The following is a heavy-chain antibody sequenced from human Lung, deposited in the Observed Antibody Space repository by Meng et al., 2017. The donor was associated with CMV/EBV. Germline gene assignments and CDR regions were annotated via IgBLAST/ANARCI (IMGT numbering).Heavy chain of an antibody. CDR1: GDSFSTQA. CDR3: ARGRRNEPLFDY. D-gene: IGHD1-14*01. J-gene: IGHJ4*02. Sequence: QVQLVQSGAGVKKPWSSVKVACNTSGDSFSTQASSWVRQAPGQGLEWMGGLIAVFDKTKAAPRFQDRVTFTADESTSTAYMELSSLTFDDTAVYFCARGRRNEPLFDYWGQGTLVTVSS. V-gene: IGHV1-69*13. CDR2: LIAVFDKT.